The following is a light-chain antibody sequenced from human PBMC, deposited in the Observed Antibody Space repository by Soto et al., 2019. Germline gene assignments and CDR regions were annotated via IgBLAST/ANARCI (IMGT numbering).Light chain of an antibody. V-gene: IGLV1-40*01. CDR1: SSNIGAGYD. CDR2: GNS. CDR3: QSYDSSLSGWV. Sequence: QYVLTQPPSVSGAPGQRVTISCTGSSSNIGAGYDVHWYQQLPGTAAKLFIYGNSNRPSGVPDRFSGSKSGTSASLAITGLQAEDEADYYCQSYDSSLSGWVFGGGTKLTVL. J-gene: IGLJ3*02.